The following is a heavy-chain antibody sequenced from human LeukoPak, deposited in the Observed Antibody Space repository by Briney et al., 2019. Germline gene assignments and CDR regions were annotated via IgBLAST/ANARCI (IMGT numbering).Heavy chain of an antibody. CDR1: GYTFTSYY. J-gene: IGHJ4*02. D-gene: IGHD6-6*01. CDR3: ARDEPSIAARTGIDY. CDR2: INPSGGST. Sequence: ASVKVSCKAFGYTFTSYYMHWVRQAPGQGLEWMGIINPSGGSTSYAQKFQGKVTMTRDTSTSTVYMELSSLRSEDTAVYYCARDEPSIAARTGIDYWGQGTLVTVSS. V-gene: IGHV1-46*01.